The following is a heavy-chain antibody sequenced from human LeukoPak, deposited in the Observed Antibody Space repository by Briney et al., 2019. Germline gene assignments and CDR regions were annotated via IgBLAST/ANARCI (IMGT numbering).Heavy chain of an antibody. CDR1: GYTFTSYD. Sequence: WASVNVSCKASGYTFTSYDFNWLRQAPGQGLEWMGGIIPIFGTANYAQKFQGRVTITADESTSTAYMELSSLRSEDTAVYYCARGTPNCSGGSCYSYYYYGMDVWGQGTTVTVSS. V-gene: IGHV1-69*13. D-gene: IGHD2-15*01. CDR2: IIPIFGTA. CDR3: ARGTPNCSGGSCYSYYYYGMDV. J-gene: IGHJ6*02.